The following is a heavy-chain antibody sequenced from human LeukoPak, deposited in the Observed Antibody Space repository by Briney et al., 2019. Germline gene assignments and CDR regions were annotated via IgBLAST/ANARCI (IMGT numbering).Heavy chain of an antibody. V-gene: IGHV3-30*02. CDR3: AKHPGGYCSGGSCYYIDY. D-gene: IGHD2-15*01. Sequence: PGGSLRLSCAASGFTFSSYGMHWVRQAPGKGLEWVAFIRYDGSNKYSADSVKGRFTISRDNSKNTLYLQMNSLRAEDTAVYYCAKHPGGYCSGGSCYYIDYWGQGTLVTVSS. CDR1: GFTFSSYG. J-gene: IGHJ4*02. CDR2: IRYDGSNK.